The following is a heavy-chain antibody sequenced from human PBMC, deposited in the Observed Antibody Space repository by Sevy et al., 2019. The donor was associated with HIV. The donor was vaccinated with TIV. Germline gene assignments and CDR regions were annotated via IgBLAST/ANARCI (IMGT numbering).Heavy chain of an antibody. CDR1: GFTFSSYG. CDR2: ISYDGSNK. V-gene: IGHV3-30*18. Sequence: GGSLRLSCAASGFTFSSYGMHWVRQAPGKGLEWVAVISYDGSNKYHADSVKGRFTISRDNSKNTLYLQMNSLRAEDTAVYYCAKSPFPGDAFDIWGQGTMVTVSS. CDR3: AKSPFPGDAFDI. J-gene: IGHJ3*02.